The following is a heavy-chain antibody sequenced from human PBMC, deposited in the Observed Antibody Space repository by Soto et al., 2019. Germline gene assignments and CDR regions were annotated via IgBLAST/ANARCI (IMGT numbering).Heavy chain of an antibody. V-gene: IGHV1-2*04. CDR2: INPNSGGT. CDR1: GYTFTGYY. D-gene: IGHD2-8*01. Sequence: ASVKVSCKASGYTFTGYYMHWVRQAPGQGLEWMGWINPNSGGTNYAQKFQGWVTMTRDTSISTAYMELSRLRSDDTAVYYCARAGGHCTNGVCYTGFDPWGQGTLVTVSS. J-gene: IGHJ5*02. CDR3: ARAGGHCTNGVCYTGFDP.